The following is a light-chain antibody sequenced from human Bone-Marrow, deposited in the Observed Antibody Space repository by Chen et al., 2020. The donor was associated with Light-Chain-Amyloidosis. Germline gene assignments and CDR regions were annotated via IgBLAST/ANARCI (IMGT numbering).Light chain of an antibody. Sequence: ELVMPQSPATLSVSPGERATLSCRASQSVSSNVAWYQQKPGQAPRLLIFGASTRATGIPARFSGGGSGTEFTLTISSLQSEDFALYYCQQYINWPPMYTFGQGTKLVIK. CDR2: GAS. J-gene: IGKJ2*01. CDR1: QSVSSN. CDR3: QQYINWPPMYT. V-gene: IGKV3-15*01.